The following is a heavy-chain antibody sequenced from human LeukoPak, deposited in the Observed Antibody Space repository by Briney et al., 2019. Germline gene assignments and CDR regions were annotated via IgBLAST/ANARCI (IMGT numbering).Heavy chain of an antibody. V-gene: IGHV1-45*02. CDR1: GYTFTYRY. D-gene: IGHD2-15*01. CDR2: ITPFNGNT. J-gene: IGHJ5*02. Sequence: ASVKVSCKASGYTFTYRYLHWVRQAPGQALEWMGWITPFNGNTNYAQKFQDRVTITRDRSMSTAYMELSSLRSEDTAMYYCARSGYCSGGSCYHNWFDPWGQGTLVTVSS. CDR3: ARSGYCSGGSCYHNWFDP.